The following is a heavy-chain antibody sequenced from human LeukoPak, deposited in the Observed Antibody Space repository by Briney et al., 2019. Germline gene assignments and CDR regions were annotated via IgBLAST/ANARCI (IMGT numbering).Heavy chain of an antibody. D-gene: IGHD3-22*01. CDR1: GFTFSSYW. J-gene: IGHJ3*02. CDR2: IKQDGSEK. Sequence: GGSLRLSCAASGFTFSSYWVSWVRQAPGKGLEWVANIKQDGSEKYYVDSVKGRFTISRDNAKNSLYLQMNSLRAEDTAVYYCASSYYYDSSGYYRNAFDIWGQGTMVTVSS. V-gene: IGHV3-7*01. CDR3: ASSYYYDSSGYYRNAFDI.